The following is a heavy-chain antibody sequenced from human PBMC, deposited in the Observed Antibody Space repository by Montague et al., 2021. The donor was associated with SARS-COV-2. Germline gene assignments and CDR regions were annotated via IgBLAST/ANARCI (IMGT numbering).Heavy chain of an antibody. D-gene: IGHD3-10*01. V-gene: IGHV4-39*01. CDR2: IYYSGTT. CDR1: GGSISSSSYY. CDR3: AKPFNLYYSGSGSYSSGFDP. J-gene: IGHJ5*02. Sequence: SETLSLTCTVSGGSISSSSYYSGWIRQPPGNRLEWIGSIYYSGTTYYHPSLKRLVIISVDTSKNQSSLKLSFVTAADTAVYYCAKPFNLYYSGSGSYSSGFDPWGQGTLVTVSS.